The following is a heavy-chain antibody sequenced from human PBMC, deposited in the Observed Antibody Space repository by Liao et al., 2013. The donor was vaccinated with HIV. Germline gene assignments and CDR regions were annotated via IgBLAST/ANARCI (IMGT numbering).Heavy chain of an antibody. CDR2: IYTSGST. CDR1: GGSISSGSYY. V-gene: IGHV4-61*02. Sequence: QLQLQESGPGLVKPSQTLSLTCTVSGGSISSGSYYWSWIRQPAGKGLEWIGRIYTSGSTNYNPSLKSRVTISVDTSKNQFSLKLSSVTAADTAVYYCARDRRFLEWLLYSKNYYYMDVWGKGTTVTVSS. D-gene: IGHD3-3*01. CDR3: ARDRRFLEWLLYSKNYYYMDV. J-gene: IGHJ6*03.